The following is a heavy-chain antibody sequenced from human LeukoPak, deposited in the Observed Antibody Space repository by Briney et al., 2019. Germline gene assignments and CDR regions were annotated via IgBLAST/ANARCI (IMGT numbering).Heavy chain of an antibody. CDR2: IKSKTDGGTT. V-gene: IGHV3-15*01. CDR1: GFTFSNAW. CDR3: TTAPSLTDAFDI. J-gene: IGHJ3*02. Sequence: GGSLRLSCAASGFTFSNAWMSGVRQAPGKGLEWVGRIKSKTDGGTTDYAAPVKGRFTISRDDSKNTLYLQMNSLKTEDTAVYYCTTAPSLTDAFDIWGQGTMVTVSS.